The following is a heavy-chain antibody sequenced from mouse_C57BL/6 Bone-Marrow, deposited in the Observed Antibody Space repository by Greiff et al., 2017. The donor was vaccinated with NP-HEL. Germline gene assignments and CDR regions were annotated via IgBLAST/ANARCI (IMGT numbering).Heavy chain of an antibody. CDR1: GYTFTDYE. CDR2: IDPETGGT. J-gene: IGHJ2*01. V-gene: IGHV1-15*01. CDR3: TREGSSYDGYYSYFDY. D-gene: IGHD2-3*01. Sequence: VQLQQSGAELVRPGASVTLSCKASGYTFTDYEMHWVKQTPVHGLDWIGAIDPETGGTAYNQKFKGKAILTADKSYSTAYMELRSLTSEDSAVYYCTREGSSYDGYYSYFDYWGQGTTLTVSS.